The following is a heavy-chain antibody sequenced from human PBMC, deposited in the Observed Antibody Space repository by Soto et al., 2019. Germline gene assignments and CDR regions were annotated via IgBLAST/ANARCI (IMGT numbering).Heavy chain of an antibody. CDR1: GGSISRYY. V-gene: IGHV4-59*01. CDR3: ARYSSSLYGMDV. Sequence: PSETLSLTCTVSGGSISRYYWSWIRQPPGKGLEWIGYIYYSGSTNYNPSLKSRVTISVDTSKNQFSLKLSSVTAADTAVYYCARYSSSLYGMDVWGQGTTVTVSS. CDR2: IYYSGST. J-gene: IGHJ6*02. D-gene: IGHD6-19*01.